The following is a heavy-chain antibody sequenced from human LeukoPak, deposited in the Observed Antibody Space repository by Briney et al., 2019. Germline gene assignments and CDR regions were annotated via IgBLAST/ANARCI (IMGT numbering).Heavy chain of an antibody. CDR3: ARVGGLQQNSDY. Sequence: SETLSLTCTVSGGSISSYYWSWIRQPPGKGLEWIGYIYYSGSTNYNPSLKSRVTISVDTSKNQFSLKLSSVTAADTAVYYCARVGGLQQNSDYWGQGTLVTVSS. CDR2: IYYSGST. D-gene: IGHD4-11*01. J-gene: IGHJ4*02. V-gene: IGHV4-59*01. CDR1: GGSISSYY.